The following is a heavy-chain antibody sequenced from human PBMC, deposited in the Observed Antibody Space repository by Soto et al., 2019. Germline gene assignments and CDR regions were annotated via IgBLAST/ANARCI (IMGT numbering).Heavy chain of an antibody. CDR1: GGSISSGGYF. Sequence: SETLSLTCAVSGGSISSGGYFWSWIRQPPGKGLEWIGYIYHSGSTYYNPSLKSRVSISVDRSKNQFSLKLTSVTAADTAIYYGARARQYYDCELDPWGQGTQVAVSS. V-gene: IGHV4-30-2*01. J-gene: IGHJ5*02. D-gene: IGHD3-16*01. CDR2: IYHSGST. CDR3: ARARQYYDCELDP.